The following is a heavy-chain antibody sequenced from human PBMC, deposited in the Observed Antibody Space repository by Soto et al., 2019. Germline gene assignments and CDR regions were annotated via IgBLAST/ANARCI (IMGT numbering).Heavy chain of an antibody. V-gene: IGHV3-48*01. Sequence: EVQLVESGGGLVQPGGSLRLSCAASGFTFSSYSMNWVRQAPGTGLERVSYISSSSSTIYYADSVKGRFTISRDNAKNSLYLQMNSLRAEDTAVYYCARANYYGSPGDFDYWGQGTLVTVSS. D-gene: IGHD3-10*01. CDR1: GFTFSSYS. J-gene: IGHJ4*02. CDR3: ARANYYGSPGDFDY. CDR2: ISSSSSTI.